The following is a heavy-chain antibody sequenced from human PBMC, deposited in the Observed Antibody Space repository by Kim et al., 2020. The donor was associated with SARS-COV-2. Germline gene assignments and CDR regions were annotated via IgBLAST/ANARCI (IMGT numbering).Heavy chain of an antibody. CDR3: ARAKRYYGSGSFRWDAFDI. D-gene: IGHD3-10*01. CDR2: INHSGST. Sequence: SETLSLTCAVYGGSFSGYYWSWIRQPPGKGLEWIGEINHSGSTNYNPSLKSRVTISVDTSKNQFSLKLSSVTAADTAVYYCARAKRYYGSGSFRWDAFDI. V-gene: IGHV4-34*01. J-gene: IGHJ3*02. CDR1: GGSFSGYY.